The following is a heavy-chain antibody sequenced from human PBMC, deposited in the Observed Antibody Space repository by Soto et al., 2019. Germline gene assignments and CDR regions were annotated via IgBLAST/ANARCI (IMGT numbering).Heavy chain of an antibody. Sequence: LSLTCAVYGGSFSGYYWSWIRQPPGKGLEWIGEINHSGSTNYNPSLKSRVTISVDTSKNQFSLKLSSVTAADTAVYYCARDPPLRYFDWLLPNYYYYGMDVWGKGTTVTVSS. CDR3: ARDPPLRYFDWLLPNYYYYGMDV. CDR1: GGSFSGYY. V-gene: IGHV4-34*01. D-gene: IGHD3-9*01. J-gene: IGHJ6*04. CDR2: INHSGST.